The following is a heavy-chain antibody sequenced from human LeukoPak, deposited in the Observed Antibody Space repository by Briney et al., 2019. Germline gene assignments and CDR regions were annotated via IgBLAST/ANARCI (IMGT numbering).Heavy chain of an antibody. CDR3: GAGHFAGVDY. Sequence: GRSLRLSCAASGFNFRLYGIHWVRQTPGKGLEWVAVISQDGKNQYFADFAKGRFTVSRDNSKNTVHLEMNTLRSEDSAVYYSGAGHFAGVDYWGLGTSVTVFS. CDR2: ISQDGKNQ. V-gene: IGHV3-30*03. CDR1: GFNFRLYG. J-gene: IGHJ4*02. D-gene: IGHD6-19*01.